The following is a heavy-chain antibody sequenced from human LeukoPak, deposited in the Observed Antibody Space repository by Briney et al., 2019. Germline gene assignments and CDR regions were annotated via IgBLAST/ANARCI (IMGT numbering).Heavy chain of an antibody. J-gene: IGHJ5*02. CDR3: ASGGLRFSNWFDP. CDR1: GGSISSGSYY. CDR2: IYTSGST. Sequence: SQTLSLTCTVSGGSISSGSYYWSWIRQPAGKGLEWIGRIYTSGSTDYNPSLKSRVTISVDTSKNQFSLKLSSVTAADTAVYYCASGGLRFSNWFDPWGQGTLVTVSS. V-gene: IGHV4-61*02. D-gene: IGHD3-3*01.